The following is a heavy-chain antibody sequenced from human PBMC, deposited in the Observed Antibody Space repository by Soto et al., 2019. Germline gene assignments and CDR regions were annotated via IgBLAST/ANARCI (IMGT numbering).Heavy chain of an antibody. Sequence: ASVKVSCKASGYTFTCCYMHWVRQAPGQGLEWMGWINPNSGGTNYAQKFQGWVTMTRDTSISTAYMELSRLRSDDTAVYYCARADCSSTSCYAPIYYYGMDVWGQGTTVTVSS. V-gene: IGHV1-2*04. CDR1: GYTFTCCY. D-gene: IGHD2-2*01. CDR2: INPNSGGT. J-gene: IGHJ6*02. CDR3: ARADCSSTSCYAPIYYYGMDV.